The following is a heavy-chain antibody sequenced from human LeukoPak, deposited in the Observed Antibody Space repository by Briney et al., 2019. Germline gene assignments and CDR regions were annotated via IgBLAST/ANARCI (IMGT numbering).Heavy chain of an antibody. J-gene: IGHJ5*02. CDR3: ARDRSTTYNWFDP. D-gene: IGHD2-2*01. CDR1: GFTFSSYW. Sequence: GSLRLSCAASGFTFSSYWMHWVRQAPGKGLVWVSRINSDGSSTSYAAYVKGRFNISRDIAKNTLYLQINSLRAEDTAVYYCARDRSTTYNWFDPWGQGTLVTVSS. CDR2: INSDGSST. V-gene: IGHV3-74*01.